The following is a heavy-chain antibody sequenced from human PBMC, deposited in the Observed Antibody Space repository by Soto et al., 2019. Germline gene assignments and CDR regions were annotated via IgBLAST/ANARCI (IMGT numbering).Heavy chain of an antibody. CDR1: GGSISSSNW. Sequence: QVQLQESGPGLVKPSGTLSLTCAVSGGSISSSNWWSWVRQPPGKGLEWIGEIYHSGSTNYNPSLQXRXTXSVXKSRNQFSLTLSSVTAADTAGYYCASRWGEGRVAYWGQGTLVTVSS. CDR3: ASRWGEGRVAY. D-gene: IGHD3-10*01. V-gene: IGHV4-4*02. CDR2: IYHSGST. J-gene: IGHJ4*02.